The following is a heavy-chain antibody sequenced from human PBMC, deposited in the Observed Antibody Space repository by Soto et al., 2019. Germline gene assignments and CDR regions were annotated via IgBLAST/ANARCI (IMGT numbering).Heavy chain of an antibody. CDR3: ARAIFPDVEIYAMDV. Sequence: GGSLRLSCAASGFTFRDHAMHWVRQAPGKGREWLAIIWNDGSNKFYAGSVQGRFTISRDNSKNTVYLQMNTLSAEDTAVYYCARAIFPDVEIYAMDVWGNGTPVPVSS. CDR2: IWNDGSNK. D-gene: IGHD1-1*01. CDR1: GFTFRDHA. J-gene: IGHJ6*04. V-gene: IGHV3-33*01.